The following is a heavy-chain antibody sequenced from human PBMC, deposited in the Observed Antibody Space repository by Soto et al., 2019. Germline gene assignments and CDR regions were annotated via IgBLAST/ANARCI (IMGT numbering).Heavy chain of an antibody. CDR3: ARDDEYSGNGMDV. J-gene: IGHJ6*02. V-gene: IGHV3-33*01. D-gene: IGHD3-10*01. CDR2: ILNDGSNR. Sequence: QVQLVESGGGVVPPGRSLTLSCAASGFTFSNYGMHWVRQAPGQGLEWVAVILNDGSNRYHADSVKDRFTISRDNSKNTLYLQMNSLRAEDTAVYYCARDDEYSGNGMDVWGQGTTVTVS. CDR1: GFTFSNYG.